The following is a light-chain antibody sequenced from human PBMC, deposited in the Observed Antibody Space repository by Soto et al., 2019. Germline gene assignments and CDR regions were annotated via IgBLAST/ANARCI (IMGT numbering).Light chain of an antibody. V-gene: IGLV1-40*01. CDR2: GDT. J-gene: IGLJ2*01. CDR1: SSNIGAGYD. CDR3: QSYDSALNVYVV. Sequence: QPVLTQPPSVSGAPGQRVTISYTGTSSNIGAGYDVHWYQQLPGTAPKLLIYGDTNRPSGVPDRFSGSKSGTSASLAITGLQDEDEADYYCQSYDSALNVYVVFGGGTKLTVL.